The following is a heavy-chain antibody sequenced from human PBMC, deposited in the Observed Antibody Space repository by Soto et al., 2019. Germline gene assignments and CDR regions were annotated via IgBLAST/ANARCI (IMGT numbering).Heavy chain of an antibody. CDR3: AREGQGHGDYGAYDFDV. CDR2: VWYDGSNA. J-gene: IGHJ3*01. V-gene: IGHV3-33*01. D-gene: IGHD4-17*01. Sequence: QVQLVESGGGVVQPGKSLRLSCAASGFIFNNYALSWVRQAPGKGLEWVAVVWYDGSNAFHADSVKGRFTISRDDSKNTLYLQMNSLRVEDTAVYYCAREGQGHGDYGAYDFDVWGQGTMVTVSS. CDR1: GFIFNNYA.